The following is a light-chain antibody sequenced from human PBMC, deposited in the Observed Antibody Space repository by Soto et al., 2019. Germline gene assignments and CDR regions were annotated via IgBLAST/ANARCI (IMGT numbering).Light chain of an antibody. CDR2: DDR. CDR3: HAYVYSLTAFV. J-gene: IGLJ3*02. V-gene: IGLV1-40*01. Sequence: QSVLTQPPSVSGAPGQWVTISCTGNNTDLGAGYDVSWYQQLPGAAPKLVIFDDRNRPSGVPERFSGSKSGTSASLAITGLQAEDEADYYCHAYVYSLTAFVFGGGTKLTVL. CDR1: NTDLGAGYD.